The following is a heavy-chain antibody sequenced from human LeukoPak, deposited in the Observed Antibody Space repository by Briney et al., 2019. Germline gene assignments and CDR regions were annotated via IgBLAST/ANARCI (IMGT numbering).Heavy chain of an antibody. CDR3: ARGGGYSYGSFDY. J-gene: IGHJ4*02. D-gene: IGHD5-18*01. Sequence: GGSLRLSCAASGFTFSSYAMSWVRQAPGKGLEWVSAISGSGDSTYYADSVKGRFTISRDNSKNTLYLQMNSLRAEDTAVYYCARGGGYSYGSFDYWGQGTLVTVSS. CDR2: ISGSGDST. V-gene: IGHV3-23*01. CDR1: GFTFSSYA.